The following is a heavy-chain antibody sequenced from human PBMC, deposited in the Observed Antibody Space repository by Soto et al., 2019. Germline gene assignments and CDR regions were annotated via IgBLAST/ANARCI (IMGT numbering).Heavy chain of an antibody. V-gene: IGHV1-18*04. Sequence: VSVKVSCKTSGYSFTTHAITWVRQAPGQGLEWMGWISTYNGDTNYAQKFQGRVTLTKDTSTSTAYMELRSLRSDDTAVYYCARDPSNTSGYRIYLDAWGQGTLVTVS. D-gene: IGHD6-19*01. J-gene: IGHJ5*02. CDR1: GYSFTTHA. CDR3: ARDPSNTSGYRIYLDA. CDR2: ISTYNGDT.